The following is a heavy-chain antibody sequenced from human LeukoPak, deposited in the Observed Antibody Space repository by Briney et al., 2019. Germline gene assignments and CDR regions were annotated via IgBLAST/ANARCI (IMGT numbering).Heavy chain of an antibody. CDR1: GGSIRSSSYY. CDR3: ARHPSGSSFDY. Sequence: SETLSLTCSVSGGSIRSSSYYWGWIRQPPGKGLEWIGTIHYTGSTHYTPSLKSRVTVSVDTSNNQFSLKVSSVTAADTAVFYCARHPSGSSFDYWGQGTLVAVS. V-gene: IGHV4-39*01. D-gene: IGHD1-26*01. J-gene: IGHJ4*02. CDR2: IHYTGST.